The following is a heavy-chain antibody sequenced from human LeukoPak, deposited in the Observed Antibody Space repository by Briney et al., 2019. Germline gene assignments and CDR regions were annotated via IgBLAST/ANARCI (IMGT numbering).Heavy chain of an antibody. CDR3: ARDVGVTRFDP. J-gene: IGHJ5*02. V-gene: IGHV1-18*01. CDR1: GNTFSNYG. CDR2: ISANNGNT. D-gene: IGHD3-22*01. Sequence: ASVKVSCKASGNTFSNYGFSWVRQAPGQGLEWMGWISANNGNTDYAQKFQGRVTLTTDTSTGIAYMELRSLTSDDTAVYYCARDVGVTRFDPWGQGTLVTVSS.